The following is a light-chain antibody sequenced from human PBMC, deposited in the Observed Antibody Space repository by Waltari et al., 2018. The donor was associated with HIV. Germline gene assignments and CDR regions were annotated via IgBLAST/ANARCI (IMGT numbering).Light chain of an antibody. Sequence: SVLTQPPSVSAVPGQKGTISCSGSSSNIGNNYVSWYQQLPGTAPKLLIYDNNKRPSGIPDRFSGSKSGTSATLGITGLQTGDEADYYCGSWDSSLSAVVFGGGTKLTVL. CDR1: SSNIGNNY. J-gene: IGLJ2*01. V-gene: IGLV1-51*01. CDR2: DNN. CDR3: GSWDSSLSAVV.